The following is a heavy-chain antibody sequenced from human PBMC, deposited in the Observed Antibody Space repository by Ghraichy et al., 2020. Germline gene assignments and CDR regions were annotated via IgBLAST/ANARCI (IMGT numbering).Heavy chain of an antibody. Sequence: GGSLRLSCEGSGFSFSDYSMIWVRLTPRKALEWVSYITGSSITIFYTDAVKGLFTISRDNAKNSLYLQMNSLRAEDTAVYYCARLPLPRRAAVGDWYFDLWGRGTLVTFSS. CDR3: ARLPLPRRAAVGDWYFDL. J-gene: IGHJ2*01. CDR2: ITGSSITI. V-gene: IGHV3-48*01. D-gene: IGHD6-13*01. CDR1: GFSFSDYS.